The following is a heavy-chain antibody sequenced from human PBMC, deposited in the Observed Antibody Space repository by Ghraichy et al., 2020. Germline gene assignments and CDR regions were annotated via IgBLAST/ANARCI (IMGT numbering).Heavy chain of an antibody. V-gene: IGHV3-23*01. CDR1: GFTFSSYA. CDR3: AKVRSYYDFWSGYYDYFDY. Sequence: GGSLRLSCAASGFTFSSYAMSWVRQAPGKGLEWVSAISGSGGSTYYADSVKGRFTISRDNSKNTLYLQMNSLRAEDTAVYYCAKVRSYYDFWSGYYDYFDYWGQGTLVTVSS. D-gene: IGHD3-3*01. J-gene: IGHJ4*02. CDR2: ISGSGGST.